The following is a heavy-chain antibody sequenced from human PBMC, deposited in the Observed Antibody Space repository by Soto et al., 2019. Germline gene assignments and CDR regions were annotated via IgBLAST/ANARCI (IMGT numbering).Heavy chain of an antibody. V-gene: IGHV4-59*12. Sequence: SETLSLTCTVSGGSISPYYWSWIRQPPGKGLEWIGYIYYSGSTNYNPSLKSRVTISVDTSKNQFSLKLSSVTAADTAVYYCARGIAAAGTAWDYWGQGTLVTVSS. CDR1: GGSISPYY. CDR2: IYYSGST. J-gene: IGHJ4*02. CDR3: ARGIAAAGTAWDY. D-gene: IGHD6-13*01.